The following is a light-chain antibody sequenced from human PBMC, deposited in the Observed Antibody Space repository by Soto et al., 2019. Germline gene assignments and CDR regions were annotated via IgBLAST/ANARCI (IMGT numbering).Light chain of an antibody. CDR2: EVS. J-gene: IGLJ2*01. CDR3: SSYAGSNDLV. CDR1: SSDVGGYNY. V-gene: IGLV2-8*01. Sequence: QSALTQPPSASGSPGQSVTISCTGTSSDVGGYNYVSWYQQHPGKATKLMIYEVSKRPSGVPDRFSGSKSGNTASLTVSGLPAEDEAYYYCSSYAGSNDLVFGGGTKLTVL.